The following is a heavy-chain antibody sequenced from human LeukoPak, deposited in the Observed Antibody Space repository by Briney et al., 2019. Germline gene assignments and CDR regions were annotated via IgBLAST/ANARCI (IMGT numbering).Heavy chain of an antibody. J-gene: IGHJ4*02. CDR3: ARYVLLMDY. CDR2: ISRDGNII. D-gene: IGHD3-16*01. V-gene: IGHV3-11*01. Sequence: PGGSLRLSCAASGFSFSDHHVSWVRQVPGKGLEWLAYISRDGNIIVYADSVKGRFIISRDNAKQSVYLEMTSLRPEDTAVYYCARYVLLMDYWGQGTLVTVSS. CDR1: GFSFSDHH.